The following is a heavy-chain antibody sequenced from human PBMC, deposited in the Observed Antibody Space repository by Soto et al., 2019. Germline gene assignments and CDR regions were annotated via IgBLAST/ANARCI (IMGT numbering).Heavy chain of an antibody. J-gene: IGHJ5*02. CDR3: TTDRENPPRRYR. CDR2: IKTKTDGGTT. V-gene: IGHV3-15*01. Sequence: EVQLVESGGGLVKPGESLRLSCATSGFTLRDGWMGWVRQAPGKGLEWVGRIKTKTDGGTTDYTAPVKGRFTISRDDSQNMLYMEMNSLKTEDTAVYYCTTDRENPPRRYRWGQGTLVTVSS. D-gene: IGHD3-16*01. CDR1: GFTLRDGW.